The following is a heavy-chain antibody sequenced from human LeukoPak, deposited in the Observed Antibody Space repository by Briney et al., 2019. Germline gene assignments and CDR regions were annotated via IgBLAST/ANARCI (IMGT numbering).Heavy chain of an antibody. Sequence: ASVKVSCKASGGTFSSYAISLVRQAPGQGLEWMGRIIPIFGTANYAQKFQGRVTITTDESTSTAYMELSSLRSEDTAVYYCARAVASGFDPWGQGTLVTVSS. CDR2: IIPIFGTA. CDR3: ARAVASGFDP. J-gene: IGHJ5*02. CDR1: GGTFSSYA. V-gene: IGHV1-69*05.